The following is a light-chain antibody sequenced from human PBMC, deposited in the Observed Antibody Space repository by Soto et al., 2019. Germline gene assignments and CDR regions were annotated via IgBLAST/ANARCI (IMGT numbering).Light chain of an antibody. V-gene: IGLV2-23*02. CDR3: CSYAGTTTWV. CDR1: SSDVGSHNF. CDR2: EVT. Sequence: QSVLTQPASVSGSPGQSITISCTGTSSDVGSHNFVSWYQQRPGKAPKLMIFEVTKRPSGVSSRFSASKSGNTASLTSSGVQAEDDADYYCCSYAGTTTWVFGGGTKLTVL. J-gene: IGLJ2*01.